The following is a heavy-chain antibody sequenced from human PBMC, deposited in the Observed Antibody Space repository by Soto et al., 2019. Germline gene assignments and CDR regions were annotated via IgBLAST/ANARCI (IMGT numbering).Heavy chain of an antibody. V-gene: IGHV3-23*01. CDR2: ISAFGGTT. Sequence: GGSLRLSCAASGFTFSSNAMSWVRQAPGKGLEWVSGISAFGGTTYYADSVKGRFTVSRDNSKNTLDLQMNSLRAEDTAMYYCAKVSKATIAARGIFFDYWGQGALVTVSS. CDR3: AKVSKATIAARGIFFDY. J-gene: IGHJ4*02. CDR1: GFTFSSNA. D-gene: IGHD6-6*01.